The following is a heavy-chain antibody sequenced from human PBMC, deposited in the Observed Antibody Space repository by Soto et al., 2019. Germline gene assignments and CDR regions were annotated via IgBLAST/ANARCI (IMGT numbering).Heavy chain of an antibody. J-gene: IGHJ4*02. CDR2: ISYDGSNK. CDR3: AKVPWDY. Sequence: QVQLVESGGGVVQSGRSLRLSCAASGFTFSSYGMHWVRQAPGKGLEWVAVISYDGSNKYYADSVKGRFTISRDNSKNTLYLQMNSLRAEDTAVYYCAKVPWDYWCQGTLVTVSS. CDR1: GFTFSSYG. V-gene: IGHV3-30*18.